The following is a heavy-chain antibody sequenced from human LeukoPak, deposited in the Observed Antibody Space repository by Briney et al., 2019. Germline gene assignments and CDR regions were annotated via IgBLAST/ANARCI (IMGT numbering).Heavy chain of an antibody. V-gene: IGHV3-64*02. CDR3: ARDLGGPDWFLDL. CDR1: GFTFSSYA. D-gene: IGHD4-23*01. CDR2: ISSNGGST. J-gene: IGHJ2*01. Sequence: GGSLRLSCAASGFTFSSYAMHWVRQAPGKGLEYVSAISSNGGSTYYADSVKGRFTISRDNSKNTLYLQMGSLRAEDMAVYYCARDLGGPDWFLDLWGRGTLVTFSS.